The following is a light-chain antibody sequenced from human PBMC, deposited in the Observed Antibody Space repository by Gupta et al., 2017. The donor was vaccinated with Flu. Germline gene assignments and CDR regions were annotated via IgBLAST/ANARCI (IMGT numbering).Light chain of an antibody. CDR3: QAWDRTTRV. Sequence: PGQTATITCSGDNLEKKYVCWYQQKPGQSPVLVMYKDNRRPSGIPERFSGSASGNTAILAISGTRAMDEADYYCQAWDRTTRVFGGGTKLTVL. J-gene: IGLJ3*02. CDR2: KDN. V-gene: IGLV3-1*01. CDR1: NLEKKY.